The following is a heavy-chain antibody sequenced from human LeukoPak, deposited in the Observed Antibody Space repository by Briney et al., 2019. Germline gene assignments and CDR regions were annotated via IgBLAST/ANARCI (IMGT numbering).Heavy chain of an antibody. D-gene: IGHD1-14*01. CDR2: ISSNGGST. J-gene: IGHJ4*02. CDR3: AREEPAGSTDY. V-gene: IGHV3-64*01. Sequence: PGGSLRLSCAASGFIFSCYFMHWGRQAPGKGLEYVSVISSNGGSTYYATSVKGRFTISRDNSKNTLYLQMDSLRDDDMAVYYCAREEPAGSTDYWGQGTLVTVSS. CDR1: GFIFSCYF.